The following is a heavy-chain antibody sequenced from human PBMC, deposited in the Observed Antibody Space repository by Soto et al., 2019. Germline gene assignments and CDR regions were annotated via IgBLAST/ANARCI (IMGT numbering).Heavy chain of an antibody. CDR2: INPNSGGT. Sequence: QVQLVQSGAEGKKPGASVKVSCKASGYTFTGYYIHWVRQAPGQGLEWMGWINPNSGGTNYAQKFQGWVTMTRDTSISTDYMELSRLRSDDTAVYYCATQRDYGDYGAFDYWGQGTLVTVSS. V-gene: IGHV1-2*04. J-gene: IGHJ4*02. CDR1: GYTFTGYY. CDR3: ATQRDYGDYGAFDY. D-gene: IGHD4-17*01.